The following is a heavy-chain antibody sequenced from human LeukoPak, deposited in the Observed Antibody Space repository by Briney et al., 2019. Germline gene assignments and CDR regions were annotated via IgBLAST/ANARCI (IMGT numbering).Heavy chain of an antibody. CDR3: AKDSGSYPDYFDY. J-gene: IGHJ4*02. V-gene: IGHV3-23*01. D-gene: IGHD1-26*01. Sequence: PGGSLRLSCAASGFTFSSYSMNWVRQAPGKGLEWVSAISGSGGSTYYADSVKGRFTISRDNSKNTLYLQMNSLRAEDTAVYYCAKDSGSYPDYFDYWGQGTLVTVSS. CDR1: GFTFSSYS. CDR2: ISGSGGST.